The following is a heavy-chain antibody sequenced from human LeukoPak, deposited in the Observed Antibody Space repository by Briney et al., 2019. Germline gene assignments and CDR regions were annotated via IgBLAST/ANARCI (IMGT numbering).Heavy chain of an antibody. V-gene: IGHV3-7*01. D-gene: IGHD1-26*01. J-gene: IGHJ3*01. CDR1: GFSFSYYW. Sequence: GGSLRLSCAASGFSFSYYWMSWVRQAPGKGLQCVANIKEDGSVRYYVDSVRGRFTISRDNAENSLYLQLDSLRAEDTAVYYCARTVRGIVMPQNAFDVWGQGTMVTVSS. CDR3: ARTVRGIVMPQNAFDV. CDR2: IKEDGSVR.